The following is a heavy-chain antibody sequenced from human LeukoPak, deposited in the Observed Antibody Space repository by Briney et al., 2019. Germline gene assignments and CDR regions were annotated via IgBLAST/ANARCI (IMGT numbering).Heavy chain of an antibody. CDR3: ASRKDTPHLPDY. D-gene: IGHD5-18*01. CDR1: DFTFSTYA. CDR2: ISYDGGKK. Sequence: GRSLRLSCAVSDFTFSTYAMHWVRQAPDKGLERVAVISYDGGKKYYADSVKGRFTISRDNSKNTLYLQMNSLRTEDTAMYYCASRKDTPHLPDYWGQGTLVTVSS. J-gene: IGHJ4*02. V-gene: IGHV3-30-3*01.